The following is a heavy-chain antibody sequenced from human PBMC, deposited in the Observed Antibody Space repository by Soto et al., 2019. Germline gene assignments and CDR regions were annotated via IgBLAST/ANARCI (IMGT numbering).Heavy chain of an antibody. Sequence: ASVKVSCKASGDILNRYDMHWVRQAPGQGLEWMGKINPSGGSRSFAQKFQDRVTMTRDTSTSTVYMELSSLRSEDTAVYFCATDYNAQTDTFDIWGQGTMVTVSS. V-gene: IGHV1-46*02. D-gene: IGHD4-4*01. CDR1: GDILNRYD. CDR3: ATDYNAQTDTFDI. J-gene: IGHJ3*02. CDR2: INPSGGSR.